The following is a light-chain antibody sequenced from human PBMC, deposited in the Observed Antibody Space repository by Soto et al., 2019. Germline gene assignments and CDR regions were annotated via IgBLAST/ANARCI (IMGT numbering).Light chain of an antibody. CDR1: SNDFGIYNY. CDR2: DVS. V-gene: IGLV2-11*01. J-gene: IGLJ1*01. Sequence: QSVLTQPRSGSGSPGQSVTISCTGTSNDFGIYNYVSWYQQHPDKAPQLMIYDVSNRPSGVPDRFSGSKSGNTASLTISGLQAEDEADYYCCSYAGTYTYVFGTGTKV. CDR3: CSYAGTYTYV.